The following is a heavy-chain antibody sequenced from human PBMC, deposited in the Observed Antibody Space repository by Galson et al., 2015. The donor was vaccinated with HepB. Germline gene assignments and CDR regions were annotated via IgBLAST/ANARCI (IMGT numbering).Heavy chain of an antibody. CDR3: ARDRAGNQPGQ. Sequence: SVKVSCKASGYTFTGYFVHWVRQAPGQGLEWMGWINPNNGGTNYAQKFQGRVTMTRDTSVSTAYMELSRLTSDDTAVYYCARDRAGNQPGQWGQGTLVTVSS. CDR1: GYTFTGYF. V-gene: IGHV1-2*02. D-gene: IGHD1-14*01. J-gene: IGHJ4*02. CDR2: INPNNGGT.